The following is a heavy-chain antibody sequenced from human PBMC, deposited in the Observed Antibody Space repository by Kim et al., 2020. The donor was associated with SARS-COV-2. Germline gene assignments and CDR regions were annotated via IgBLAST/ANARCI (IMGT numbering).Heavy chain of an antibody. D-gene: IGHD2-2*01. Sequence: KSRVSISVDTSKNQFSLKRSSVTAADTAVYYCARLRYCSSTSCLIGDFDYWGQGTLVTVSS. CDR3: ARLRYCSSTSCLIGDFDY. J-gene: IGHJ4*02. V-gene: IGHV4-34*01.